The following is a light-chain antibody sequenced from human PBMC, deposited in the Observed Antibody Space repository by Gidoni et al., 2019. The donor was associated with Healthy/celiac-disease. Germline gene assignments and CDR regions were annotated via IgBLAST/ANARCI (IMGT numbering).Light chain of an antibody. CDR2: WAS. Sequence: DIVMTQYPDSLAVSLGERATINCKSSQSVLYSSNNKNYLAWYQQKPGQPHKLLIYWASTRESGVPDRFSGSGSGTDFTLTISSLQAEDVAVYYCQQYYSTPRTFGQGTKVEIK. V-gene: IGKV4-1*01. CDR1: QSVLYSSNNKNY. J-gene: IGKJ1*01. CDR3: QQYYSTPRT.